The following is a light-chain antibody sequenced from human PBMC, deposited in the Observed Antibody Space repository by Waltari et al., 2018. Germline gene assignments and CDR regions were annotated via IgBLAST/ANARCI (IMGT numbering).Light chain of an antibody. V-gene: IGKV3-20*01. CDR1: ESVSRA. CDR2: GAS. J-gene: IGKJ1*01. Sequence: DIVLTQSPAALSLSVGERATVSCRASESVSRALAWYQQKPGQAPRLLIYGASTRATGIPDRSRGHGYEADFNLTISRLGPDNFAVYGCEHNLRVPVKFGPGTTVKI. CDR3: EHNLRVPVK.